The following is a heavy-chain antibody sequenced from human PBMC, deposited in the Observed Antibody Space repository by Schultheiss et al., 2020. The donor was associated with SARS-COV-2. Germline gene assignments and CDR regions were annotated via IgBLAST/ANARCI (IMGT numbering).Heavy chain of an antibody. CDR1: GGSVTSASDH. D-gene: IGHD3-10*01. V-gene: IGHV4-61*01. CDR3: ARSYGSGSYLTPNFDY. Sequence: SETLSLTCTVSGGSVTSASDHWSWIRQPPGKGLEWIGYIYYSGSTNYNPSLKSRVTISVDTSKNQFSLKLSSVTAADTAVYYCARSYGSGSYLTPNFDYWGQGTLVTVSS. J-gene: IGHJ4*02. CDR2: IYYSGST.